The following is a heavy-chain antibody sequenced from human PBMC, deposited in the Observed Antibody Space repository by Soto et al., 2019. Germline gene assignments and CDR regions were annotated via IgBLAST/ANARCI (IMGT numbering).Heavy chain of an antibody. CDR1: GGTFSSYA. CDR2: IIPIFGTA. V-gene: IGHV1-69*06. Sequence: QVQLVQSGAEVKKPGSSVKVSCKASGGTFSSYAISWVRQAPGQGLEWMGGIIPIFGTANYAQKFQGRVTITADKSTSTAYMELSSLRSEDTAVYYCARGETYYYDSSGDYYGYYYYGMDVWGPGTTVTVSS. D-gene: IGHD3-22*01. CDR3: ARGETYYYDSSGDYYGYYYYGMDV. J-gene: IGHJ6*02.